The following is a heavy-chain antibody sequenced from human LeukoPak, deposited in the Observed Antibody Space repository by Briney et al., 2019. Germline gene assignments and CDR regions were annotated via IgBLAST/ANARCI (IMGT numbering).Heavy chain of an antibody. Sequence: GGSLRLSCVASGFTFSTYGMHWVRQAPGKGLEWVAFIRNDGSNKYYADSVKGRFTISRDNSNNTVYLQMNSLRPEDTAVYYCARAAVILAASRWFDSWGQGTLVSVSS. CDR3: ARAAVILAASRWFDS. V-gene: IGHV3-30*02. J-gene: IGHJ5*01. CDR1: GFTFSTYG. D-gene: IGHD3-9*01. CDR2: IRNDGSNK.